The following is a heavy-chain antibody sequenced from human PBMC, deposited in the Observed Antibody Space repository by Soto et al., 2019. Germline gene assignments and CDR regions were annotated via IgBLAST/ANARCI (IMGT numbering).Heavy chain of an antibody. V-gene: IGHV1-3*01. J-gene: IGHJ4*02. CDR1: GYTFADYA. CDR2: INGGDGGT. D-gene: IGHD6-19*01. CDR3: AQSSGWYALHY. Sequence: QVQLLQFGAEVKKPGASVKVSCKASGYTFADYAIHWVRLAPGQSLEWMGWINGGDGGTKYSQNFQDRVTFTRDTSATTAYMELNSLSSEDTAVYYCAQSSGWYALHYWGQGTLVTVSS.